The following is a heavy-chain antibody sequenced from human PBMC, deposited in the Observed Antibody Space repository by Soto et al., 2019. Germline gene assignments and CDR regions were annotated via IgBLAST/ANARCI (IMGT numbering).Heavy chain of an antibody. CDR2: IKQDGSEK. J-gene: IGHJ6*02. D-gene: IGHD3-10*01. CDR3: ARDSGGIPPYYYYYYGMDV. Sequence: GGSLRLSCAASGFTFSSYWMSWVRQAPGKGLEWVANIKQDGSEKYYVDSVKGRFTISRDNAKNSLYLQMNSLRAEDTAVYYCARDSGGIPPYYYYYYGMDVWGQGTTVTVSS. V-gene: IGHV3-7*03. CDR1: GFTFSSYW.